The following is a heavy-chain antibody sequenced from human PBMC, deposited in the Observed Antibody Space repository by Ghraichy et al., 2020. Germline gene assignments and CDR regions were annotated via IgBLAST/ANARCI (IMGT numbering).Heavy chain of an antibody. CDR2: IYIDESSA. CDR3: ASSAVTSYYGTALDY. V-gene: IGHV3-74*01. D-gene: IGHD1-26*01. CDR1: GFTFTDYW. J-gene: IGHJ4*02. Sequence: GGSLRLSCAASGFTFTDYWMHWVRQAPGKGLVWVSRIYIDESSATYADSVKGRFTISRDNAKNTLFLQMNSLRVDDTAIYYCASSAVTSYYGTALDYWGQVNLVTVSS.